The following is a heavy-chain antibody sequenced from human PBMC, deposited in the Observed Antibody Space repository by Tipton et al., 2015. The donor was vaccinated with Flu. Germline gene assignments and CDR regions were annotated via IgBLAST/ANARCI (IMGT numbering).Heavy chain of an antibody. Sequence: QVQLVQSGAEVRKPGSSVKVSCKASGGTFSSYAISWVRQAPGQGLEWMGRIIPILGIANYAQKFQGRVTITADKSTSTAYMELSSLRSGDTAVYYCARESGGANFDYWGQGTLVPVSS. J-gene: IGHJ4*02. CDR1: GGTFSSYA. CDR2: IIPILGIA. CDR3: ARESGGANFDY. V-gene: IGHV1-69*04. D-gene: IGHD3-16*01.